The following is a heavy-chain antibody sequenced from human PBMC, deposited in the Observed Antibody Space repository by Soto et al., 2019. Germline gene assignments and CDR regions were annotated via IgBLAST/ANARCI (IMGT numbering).Heavy chain of an antibody. CDR1: GYTFTSYA. V-gene: IGHV1-3*01. Sequence: ASVKVSCKASGYTFTSYAMHWVRQAPGQRLELMGWINAGNGNTKYSQKFQGRVTITRDTSASTAYMELSSLRSEDTAVYYCAREVGWELLPSGHWFDPWGQGTLVTVSS. CDR2: INAGNGNT. D-gene: IGHD1-26*01. J-gene: IGHJ5*02. CDR3: AREVGWELLPSGHWFDP.